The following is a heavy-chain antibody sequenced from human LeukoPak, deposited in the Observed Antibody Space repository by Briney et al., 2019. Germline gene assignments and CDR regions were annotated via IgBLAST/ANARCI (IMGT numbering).Heavy chain of an antibody. CDR2: IYGGGST. J-gene: IGHJ4*02. V-gene: IGHV3-53*01. CDR3: ASWPGGWYGEDS. CDR1: GLTVSSNF. D-gene: IGHD6-19*01. Sequence: GGSLRLSCAATGLTVSSNFMSWVRQAPGKGLEWVSVIYGGGSTYYADSVKGRFTISRDTPKDTLYLRMNSLRVEDTAVYYCASWPGGWYGEDSWGQGTLVTVSS.